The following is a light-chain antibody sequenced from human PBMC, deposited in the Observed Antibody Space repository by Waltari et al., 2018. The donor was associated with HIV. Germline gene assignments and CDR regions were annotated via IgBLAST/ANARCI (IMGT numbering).Light chain of an antibody. V-gene: IGLV2-14*01. CDR2: EVS. CDR3: SSYTSSSTVV. CDR1: STEVGGFNY. Sequence: SALTHPAPVSASPVQSLTIPCTGTSTEVGGFNYVSWYQQHPGKAPKLMIYEVSNRPSGVSKRFSGSKSGNTASLTISGLQAEDEADYYCSSYTSSSTVVFGGGTKLTVL. J-gene: IGLJ2*01.